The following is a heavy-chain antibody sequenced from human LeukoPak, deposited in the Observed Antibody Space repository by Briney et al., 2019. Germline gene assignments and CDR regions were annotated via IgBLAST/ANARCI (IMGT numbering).Heavy chain of an antibody. V-gene: IGHV5-51*01. CDR1: GYSFTSYW. CDR3: ASSLGTSYWFDP. Sequence: GESLKISCKGSGYSFTSYWIAWVRQMPGKGLEWMGAIYPGDSDTRYSPSFQGQVTISADKSISTAYVQWNSLKASDTAMYYCASSLGTSYWFDPWGQGTLVTVSS. J-gene: IGHJ5*02. D-gene: IGHD2-2*01. CDR2: IYPGDSDT.